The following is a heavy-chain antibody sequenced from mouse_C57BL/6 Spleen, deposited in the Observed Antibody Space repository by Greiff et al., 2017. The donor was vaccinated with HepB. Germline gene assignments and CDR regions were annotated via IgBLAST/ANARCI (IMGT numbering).Heavy chain of an antibody. J-gene: IGHJ4*01. Sequence: VQLKESGPGLVKPSQSLSLTCSVTGYSITSGYYWNWIRQFPGNKLEWMGYISYDGSNNYNPSLKNRISITRDTSKNQFFLKLNSVTTEDTATYYCASDGLLPYYAMDYWGQGTSVTVSS. V-gene: IGHV3-6*01. CDR2: ISYDGSN. CDR3: ASDGLLPYYAMDY. CDR1: GYSITSGYY. D-gene: IGHD2-3*01.